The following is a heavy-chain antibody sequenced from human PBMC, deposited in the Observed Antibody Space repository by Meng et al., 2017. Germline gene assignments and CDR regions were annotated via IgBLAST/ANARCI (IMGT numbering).Heavy chain of an antibody. Sequence: QLQLQQWGAGLLKPSESLSLTCAVYGGSFSCYYWSWIRQPPGKGLEWIGEINHSGSTNYNPSLKSRVTISVDTSKNQFSLKLSSVTAADTAVYYCARGSAARPPYYFDYWGQGTLVTSPQ. CDR3: ARGSAARPPYYFDY. D-gene: IGHD6-6*01. CDR2: INHSGST. V-gene: IGHV4-34*01. CDR1: GGSFSCYY. J-gene: IGHJ4*02.